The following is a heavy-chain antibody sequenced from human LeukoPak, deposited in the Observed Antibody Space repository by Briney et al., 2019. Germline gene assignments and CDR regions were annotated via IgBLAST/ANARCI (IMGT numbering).Heavy chain of an antibody. Sequence: PVGSLRLSCAASGFTFSSYGMHWVRQAPGKGLEWVAFIRYDGSNKYYTDSVKGRFTISRDNSKNTLYLQMNSLRAEDSAVYYCAKSAGVMVQAATIDYWRQGTLVTVSS. CDR1: GFTFSSYG. V-gene: IGHV3-30*02. D-gene: IGHD2-2*01. CDR3: AKSAGVMVQAATIDY. J-gene: IGHJ4*02. CDR2: IRYDGSNK.